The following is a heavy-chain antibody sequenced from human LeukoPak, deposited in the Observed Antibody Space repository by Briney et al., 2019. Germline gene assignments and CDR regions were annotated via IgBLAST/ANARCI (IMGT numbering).Heavy chain of an antibody. CDR1: GFTFSSYG. V-gene: IGHV3-30*18. CDR3: AKVLRFLEWLQDGMDV. J-gene: IGHJ6*02. Sequence: GSLRLSCAASGFTFSSYGMHLVRQAPGKGLEWVAVISYDGSNKYYADSVKGRFTISRDNSKNTLYLQMNSLRAEDTAVYYCAKVLRFLEWLQDGMDVWGQGTTVTVSS. D-gene: IGHD3-3*01. CDR2: ISYDGSNK.